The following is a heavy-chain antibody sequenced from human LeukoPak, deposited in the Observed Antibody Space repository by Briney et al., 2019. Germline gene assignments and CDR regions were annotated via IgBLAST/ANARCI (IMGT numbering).Heavy chain of an antibody. V-gene: IGHV3-9*01. CDR2: ISWNSGRI. CDR1: GFTFDDYA. J-gene: IGHJ6*03. D-gene: IGHD3-10*01. CDR3: AKDTYYYGSGSYPPSYYYFYMDV. Sequence: GGSLILSCAASGFTFDDYAMQWVRKAPGKGLEWVSGISWNSGRIDYADSVKGRFTISRDNAKNSLYLQMNSLRPEDTALYYCAKDTYYYGSGSYPPSYYYFYMDVWGKGTTVTVSS.